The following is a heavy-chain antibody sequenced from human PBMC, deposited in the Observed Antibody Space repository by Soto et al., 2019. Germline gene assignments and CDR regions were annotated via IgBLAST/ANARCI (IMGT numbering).Heavy chain of an antibody. CDR1: GFTFSSYG. CDR3: AKDQGCSGGSCYPWYFDY. CDR2: ISYDGSNK. Sequence: QVQLVESGGGVVQPGRSLRLSCAASGFTFSSYGMHWVRQAPGKGLEWVAVISYDGSNKYYADSVKGRFTISRDNSKNTLYLQMNSLRAEDPAVYYCAKDQGCSGGSCYPWYFDYWGQGTLVTVSS. D-gene: IGHD2-15*01. J-gene: IGHJ4*02. V-gene: IGHV3-30*18.